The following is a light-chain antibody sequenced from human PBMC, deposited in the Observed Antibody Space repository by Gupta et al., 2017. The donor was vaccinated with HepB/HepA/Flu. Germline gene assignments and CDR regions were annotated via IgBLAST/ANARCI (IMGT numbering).Light chain of an antibody. V-gene: IGKV3-15*01. CDR1: QSVSSN. J-gene: IGKJ1*01. Sequence: EIVMTQSPATLSVSPGERATLSCRASQSVSSNLAWYQQKPGQAPRLLIYGASTRATGIPARFSGSGSGTEFTLTISSRQSEDFAVYYCQQDDNWLKTFGQGTKVEIK. CDR2: GAS. CDR3: QQDDNWLKT.